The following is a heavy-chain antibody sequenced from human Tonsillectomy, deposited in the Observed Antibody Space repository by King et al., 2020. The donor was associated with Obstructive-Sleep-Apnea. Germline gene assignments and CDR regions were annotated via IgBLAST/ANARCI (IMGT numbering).Heavy chain of an antibody. Sequence: LQLQESGPGLVKPSETLSLTCTVSNYSITTGYYWGWIRQPPEKGLEWIGSIYHSGSTYYNPSLKSRVTISVDTSKNYFSLKLTSLTAADTAVYYCARVGCGSGGHVKPFMYGPPNYGMDVWGQGNTVTVSS. CDR3: ARVGCGSGGHVKPFMYGPPNYGMDV. V-gene: IGHV4-38-2*02. CDR1: NYSITTGYY. J-gene: IGHJ6*02. CDR2: IYHSGST. D-gene: IGHD3-10*01.